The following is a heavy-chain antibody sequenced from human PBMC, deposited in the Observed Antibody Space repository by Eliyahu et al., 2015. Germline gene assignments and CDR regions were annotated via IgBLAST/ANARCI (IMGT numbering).Heavy chain of an antibody. V-gene: IGHV1-8*01. CDR3: ARGWYDYVWGSYRLYYGMDV. Sequence: QVQLVQSGAEVKKPGASVKVSCKASGYTFTSYXIXWVXQATGQGLEWMGWMNPNSGNTGYAQKFQGRVTMTRNTSISTAYMELSSLRSEDTAVYYCARGWYDYVWGSYRLYYGMDVWGQGTTVTVSS. D-gene: IGHD3-16*02. J-gene: IGHJ6*02. CDR1: GYTFTSYX. CDR2: MNPNSGNT.